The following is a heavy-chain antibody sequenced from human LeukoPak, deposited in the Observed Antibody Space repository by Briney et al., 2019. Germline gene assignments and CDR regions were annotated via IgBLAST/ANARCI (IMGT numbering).Heavy chain of an antibody. Sequence: PSETLSLTCTVSGGSISSYYWSWIRQPPGKGLEWIGYIYYSGSTNYNPSLKSRVTISVDTSKNQFSLKLSSVTAADTAVYYCARAAAIQLWFDYWGQGTLVTVSS. CDR2: IYYSGST. J-gene: IGHJ4*02. CDR1: GGSISSYY. V-gene: IGHV4-59*01. CDR3: ARAAAIQLWFDY. D-gene: IGHD5-18*01.